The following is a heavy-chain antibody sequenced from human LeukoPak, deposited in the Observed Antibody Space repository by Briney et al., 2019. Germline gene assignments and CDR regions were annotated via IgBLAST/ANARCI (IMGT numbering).Heavy chain of an antibody. CDR1: GFTFSIYA. CDR2: IRGRAERT. J-gene: IGHJ3*02. D-gene: IGHD3-10*01. CDR3: AKDQGFYDSGSYSAASDI. V-gene: IGHV3-23*01. Sequence: TGGSLRLSCAASGFTFSIYAMGWFRQAPGKGLEWVSVIRGRAERTYYADSVKGRFTISRDNSMDTLYLQMNSLSTEDTAVYYCAKDQGFYDSGSYSAASDIWGQGTMVTVSS.